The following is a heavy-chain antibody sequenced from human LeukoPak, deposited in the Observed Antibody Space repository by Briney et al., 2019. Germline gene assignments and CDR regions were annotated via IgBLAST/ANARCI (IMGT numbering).Heavy chain of an antibody. J-gene: IGHJ5*02. Sequence: ASVKVSCKASGYTFTGYYMHWVRQAPGQGLEWMGWINPNSGGTNYAQKFQGRVTMTRDTSISTAYMELSRLRSDDTAVYYCARSNSGYDYNWFDPGAREPWSPSPQ. CDR1: GYTFTGYY. CDR2: INPNSGGT. CDR3: ARSNSGYDYNWFDP. D-gene: IGHD5-12*01. V-gene: IGHV1-2*02.